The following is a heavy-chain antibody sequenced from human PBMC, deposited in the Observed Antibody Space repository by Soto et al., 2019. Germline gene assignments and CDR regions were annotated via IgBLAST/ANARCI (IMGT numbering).Heavy chain of an antibody. V-gene: IGHV3-23*01. Sequence: GGSLRLSCAASGFTFNNYAMTWVRQAPGVGLEWVSTISGRGATTYYTDSVKGRFTISRDNSKHTLSLQMNSLRADDTAMYYCAKGDCSGGSCYRGFDSWGQGALVTVSS. J-gene: IGHJ4*02. CDR2: ISGRGATT. CDR3: AKGDCSGGSCYRGFDS. CDR1: GFTFNNYA. D-gene: IGHD2-15*01.